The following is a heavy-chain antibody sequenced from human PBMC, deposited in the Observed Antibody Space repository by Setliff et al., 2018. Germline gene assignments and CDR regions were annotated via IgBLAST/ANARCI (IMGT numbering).Heavy chain of an antibody. CDR2: VYYSGDT. CDR3: AARSTPYYDLWSGPLDY. CDR1: GGSISNSDYY. D-gene: IGHD3-3*01. V-gene: IGHV4-39*01. J-gene: IGHJ4*02. Sequence: SETLSLTCSVSGGSISNSDYYWDWIRQPPGKGLEWIGRVYYSGDTYYIPSLLSRVTISVDTSKNQFSLKLSSVTAADTSVYFCAARSTPYYDLWSGPLDYWGLGTLVTVSS.